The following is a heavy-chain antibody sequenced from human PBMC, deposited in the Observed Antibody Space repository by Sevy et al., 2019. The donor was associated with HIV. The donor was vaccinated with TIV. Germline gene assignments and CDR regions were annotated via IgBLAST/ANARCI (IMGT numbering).Heavy chain of an antibody. J-gene: IGHJ3*02. CDR3: ARRIAAAGTRAFDI. V-gene: IGHV4-30-4*01. D-gene: IGHD6-13*01. Sequence: SETLSLTCTVSGGTISSGDYYWSRIRQPPGKGQEWIGYIYYSGSTYYNPSLKSRVTISVDTSKNQFSLKLSSVTAADTAVYYCARRIAAAGTRAFDIWGQGTMVTVSS. CDR2: IYYSGST. CDR1: GGTISSGDYY.